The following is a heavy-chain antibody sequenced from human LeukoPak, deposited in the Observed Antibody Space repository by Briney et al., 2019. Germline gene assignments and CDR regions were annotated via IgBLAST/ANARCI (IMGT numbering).Heavy chain of an antibody. V-gene: IGHV4-4*07. D-gene: IGHD3-10*01. J-gene: IGHJ4*02. CDR2: IYSSGST. CDR1: GGSISSYF. Sequence: SETLSLTCTVSGGSISSYFWTWIRQPAGKGLEWIGRIYSSGSTNYNPSLKSRLTMSLDTSKNQFSLKLASVTAADTAVYYCARGVSNLDYWGQGTLVTVSS. CDR3: ARGVSNLDY.